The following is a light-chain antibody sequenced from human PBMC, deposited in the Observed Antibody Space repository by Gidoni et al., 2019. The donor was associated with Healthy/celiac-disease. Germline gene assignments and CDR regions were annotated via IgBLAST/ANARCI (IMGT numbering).Light chain of an antibody. CDR3: QVWDSSTHVV. CDR1: NIGSKN. Sequence: SCERTKPLSGSGALGQTARITCGGNNIGSKNVHWYQQKPGQAPVLVIYRDSNRPSGIPERFSGSNSGNTATLTISRAQAGDEAYYYCQVWDSSTHVVFGGGTKLTVL. CDR2: RDS. V-gene: IGLV3-9*01. J-gene: IGLJ2*01.